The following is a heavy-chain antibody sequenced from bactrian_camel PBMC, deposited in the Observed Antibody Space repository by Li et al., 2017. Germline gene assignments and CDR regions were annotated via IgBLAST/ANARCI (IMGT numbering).Heavy chain of an antibody. CDR1: GFTFDESD. CDR2: IRSDGAT. CDR3: AADRNLIAAMNWC. Sequence: HVQLVESGGGSVQAGGSLILSCTASGFTFDESDMGWYRQAPGKQCELVSMIRSDGATTHADSVKGRFTISRDNAKKTVCLQMNSLKPEDTAVYYCAADRNLIAAMNWCWGQGTQVTVS. D-gene: IGHD4*01. J-gene: IGHJ4*01. V-gene: IGHV3S60*01.